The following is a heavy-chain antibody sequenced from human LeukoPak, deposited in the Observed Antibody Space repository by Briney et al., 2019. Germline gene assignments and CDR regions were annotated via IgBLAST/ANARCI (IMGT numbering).Heavy chain of an antibody. D-gene: IGHD1-14*01. J-gene: IGHJ4*02. CDR1: GFTFSSYW. CDR2: IKQDGSEK. Sequence: GGSLRLSCAASGFTFSSYWMSWVRQAPGKGLELVANIKQDGSEKYYVDSVKGRFTITRDNAKNSLYLQMNSLRAEDMAVYYCARNQRRLDYWGQGTLVTVSS. V-gene: IGHV3-7*01. CDR3: ARNQRRLDY.